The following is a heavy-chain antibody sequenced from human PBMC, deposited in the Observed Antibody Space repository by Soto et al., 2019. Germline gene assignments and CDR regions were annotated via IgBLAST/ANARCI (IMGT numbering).Heavy chain of an antibody. CDR1: GYTFTSYG. CDR3: ARGIMVRGVIDYYYGMDV. V-gene: IGHV1-18*01. CDR2: ISAYNGNT. J-gene: IGHJ6*02. D-gene: IGHD3-10*01. Sequence: XSVKVSCKASGYTFTSYGISWVRQAPGQGLEWMGWISAYNGNTNYAQKLQGRVTMTTDTSTSTAYMELRSLRSDDTAVYYCARGIMVRGVIDYYYGMDVWGQGTTVTVSS.